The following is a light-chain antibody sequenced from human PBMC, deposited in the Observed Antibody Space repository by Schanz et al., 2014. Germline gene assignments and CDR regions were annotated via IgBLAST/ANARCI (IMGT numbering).Light chain of an antibody. CDR1: SSDIGGYNY. CDR2: AVT. V-gene: IGLV2-14*01. Sequence: QSVLTQPASVSGSPGQSITISCTGSSSDIGGYNYVSWYQQHPGKAPKLMIYAVTNRPSGVSNRFSGSKSGNTASLTISGLQAEDEADYYCTSFTSSTTSVVFGGGTKLTVL. CDR3: TSFTSSTTSVV. J-gene: IGLJ2*01.